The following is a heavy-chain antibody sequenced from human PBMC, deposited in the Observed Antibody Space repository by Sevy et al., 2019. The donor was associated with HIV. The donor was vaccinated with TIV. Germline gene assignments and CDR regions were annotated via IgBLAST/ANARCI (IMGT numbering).Heavy chain of an antibody. V-gene: IGHV3-11*01. D-gene: IGHD4-17*01. Sequence: GGSQRLSCAASGFSISDYYMSWIRQAPRKGPQWISYISSNSDTIYYTDSVKGRFTISRDNAKNSLYLQMSSLRAEDTAIYYCARDHVKDGDLGDYYYYAMDVWGRGTTVTVSS. CDR2: ISSNSDTI. CDR1: GFSISDYY. CDR3: ARDHVKDGDLGDYYYYAMDV. J-gene: IGHJ6*02.